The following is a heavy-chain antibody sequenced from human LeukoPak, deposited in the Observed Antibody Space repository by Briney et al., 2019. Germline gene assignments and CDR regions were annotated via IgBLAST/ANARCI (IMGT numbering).Heavy chain of an antibody. D-gene: IGHD6-13*01. V-gene: IGHV1-18*04. CDR1: GYTFTSYG. J-gene: IGHJ4*02. CDR3: ARKEQQLAFDY. Sequence: GASVKVSCKASGYTFTSYGISWVRQAPGRGLEWMGWISAYNGNTRYAQRLQGRVTMTTDTSTSTAYMELRSLRSDDTAMYYCARKEQQLAFDYWGQGTLVTVSS. CDR2: ISAYNGNT.